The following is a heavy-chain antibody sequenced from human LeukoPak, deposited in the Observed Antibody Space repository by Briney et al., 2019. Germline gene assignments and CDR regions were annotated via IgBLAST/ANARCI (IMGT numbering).Heavy chain of an antibody. CDR3: ARGAPGSYCSGGSCPYFDY. Sequence: ASVKVSCKASGHTFTSYDVNWVRQATGQGLEWMGWVNPNSGRTGYAQKFQGRVTMTTNTSISTAYMELSSLRSEDTAVYYCARGAPGSYCSGGSCPYFDYWGQGTLVSVSS. CDR2: VNPNSGRT. D-gene: IGHD2-15*01. V-gene: IGHV1-8*01. CDR1: GHTFTSYD. J-gene: IGHJ4*02.